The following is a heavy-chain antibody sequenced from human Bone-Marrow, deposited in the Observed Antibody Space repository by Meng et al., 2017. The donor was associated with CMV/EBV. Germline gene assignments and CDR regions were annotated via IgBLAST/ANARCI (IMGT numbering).Heavy chain of an antibody. CDR2: IYYSGST. CDR1: GGSISSYY. Sequence: SETLSLTCTVSGGSISSYYWSWIRQPPGKGLEWIGYIYYSGSTNYNPSLKSRVTISVDTSKNQFSLKLSSVTAADTAVYYCARVRHDFWSGYWVYYYYGMDVWGQGTTVTVSS. J-gene: IGHJ6*02. V-gene: IGHV4-59*01. D-gene: IGHD3-3*01. CDR3: ARVRHDFWSGYWVYYYYGMDV.